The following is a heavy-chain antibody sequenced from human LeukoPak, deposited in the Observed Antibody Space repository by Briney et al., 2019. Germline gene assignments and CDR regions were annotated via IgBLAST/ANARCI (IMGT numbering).Heavy chain of an antibody. CDR2: INHSGST. D-gene: IGHD2-21*01. Sequence: SETLSLTCAVYGGSFSGYYWSWIRQPPGEGLEWIGEINHSGSTNYNPSLKSQVTISVDTSKNQFSLKLSSVTAADTAVCYCARGSIRLDYWGQGTLVTVSS. V-gene: IGHV4-34*01. CDR1: GGSFSGYY. J-gene: IGHJ4*02. CDR3: ARGSIRLDY.